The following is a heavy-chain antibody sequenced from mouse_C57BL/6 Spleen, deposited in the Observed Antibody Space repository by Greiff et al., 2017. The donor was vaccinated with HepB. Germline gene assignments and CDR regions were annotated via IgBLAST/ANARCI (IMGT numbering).Heavy chain of an antibody. CDR3: TRIFTTVVAPGFAY. CDR2: IYPGNSDT. CDR1: GYTFTSYW. Sequence: EVMLVESGTVLARPGASVKMSCKTSGYTFTSYWMHWVKQRPGQGLEWIGAIYPGNSDTSYNQKFKGKAKLTAVTSASTAYMELSSLTNEDSAVYYCTRIFTTVVAPGFAYWGQGTLVTVSA. V-gene: IGHV1-5*01. D-gene: IGHD1-1*01. J-gene: IGHJ3*01.